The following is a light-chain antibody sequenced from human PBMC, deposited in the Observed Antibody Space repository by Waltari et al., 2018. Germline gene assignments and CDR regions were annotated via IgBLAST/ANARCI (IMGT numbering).Light chain of an antibody. J-gene: IGLJ2*01. CDR2: EVS. V-gene: IGLV2-8*01. Sequence: QSALTQPPSASGSPGQSVTLPCPGTSSDGGGYNFLSWYQQHPGKAPKLMIYEVSQRPSGVPDRFSGSKSGNTASLTVSGLQAEDEADYYCSSYAGSTVVFGGGTKLTVL. CDR3: SSYAGSTVV. CDR1: SSDGGGYNF.